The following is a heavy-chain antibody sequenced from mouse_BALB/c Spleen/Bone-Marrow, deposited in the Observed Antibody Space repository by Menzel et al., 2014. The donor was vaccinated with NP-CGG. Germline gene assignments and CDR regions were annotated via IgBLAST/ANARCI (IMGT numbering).Heavy chain of an antibody. Sequence: VQLKESGAELVKPGASVKLSCTASGFNIKDTYMHWVKQRPEQGLEWIGRIDPANGNTKYDPKFQGKATITADTSSNTAYLQLSSLTSEDTAVYYCARTAPENFDYWGRGTTLTVSS. D-gene: IGHD1-2*01. J-gene: IGHJ2*01. CDR3: ARTAPENFDY. CDR1: GFNIKDTY. V-gene: IGHV14-3*02. CDR2: IDPANGNT.